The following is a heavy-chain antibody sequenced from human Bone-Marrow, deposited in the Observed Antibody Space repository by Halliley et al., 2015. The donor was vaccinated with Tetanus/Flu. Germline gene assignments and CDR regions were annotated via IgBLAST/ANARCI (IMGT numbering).Heavy chain of an antibody. D-gene: IGHD5-12*01. CDR3: TTDTASGRD. J-gene: IGHJ4*02. CDR2: IKTTSEGATT. V-gene: IGHV3-15*01. Sequence: EWVGRIKTTSEGATTDYSAPAKGRFTISRDDSKNTLYLQMNSLKTEDTALYYCTTDTASGRDWGQGTLVTVSS.